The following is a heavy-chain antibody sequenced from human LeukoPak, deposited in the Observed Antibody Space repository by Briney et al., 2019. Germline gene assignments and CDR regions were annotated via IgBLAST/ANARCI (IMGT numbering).Heavy chain of an antibody. CDR2: IYTSGSI. Sequence: SETLSLTCTVSGGSISSYYWSWIRKPAGKGLEWIGRIYTSGSINYNPSLKSRVTMSVDTSKNQFSLKLSSVTAADTAVYYRARDGDSSGWNPYFDYWGQGTLVTVSS. D-gene: IGHD6-19*01. J-gene: IGHJ4*02. CDR1: GGSISSYY. V-gene: IGHV4-4*07. CDR3: ARDGDSSGWNPYFDY.